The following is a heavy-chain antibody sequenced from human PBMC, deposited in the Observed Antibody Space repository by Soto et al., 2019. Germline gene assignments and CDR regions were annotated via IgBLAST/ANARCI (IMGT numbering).Heavy chain of an antibody. CDR1: GYTFSSYG. CDR3: ASSYCGGDCSVLYYYYGMDV. D-gene: IGHD2-21*02. V-gene: IGHV1-18*01. J-gene: IGHJ6*02. Sequence: QVQLVQSGAEVKKPGASVKVSCKASGYTFSSYGISWVRQAPGQGREWMGWISAYNGNTNYAQKLQGRVTMTTDTSTSTAYMELRSLRSDDTAVYCCASSYCGGDCSVLYYYYGMDVWGQGTTVTVSS. CDR2: ISAYNGNT.